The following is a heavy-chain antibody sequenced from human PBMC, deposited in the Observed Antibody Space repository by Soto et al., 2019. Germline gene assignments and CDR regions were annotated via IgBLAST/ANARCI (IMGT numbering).Heavy chain of an antibody. Sequence: QVQLVQSGAEVKKPGASVKFSCKASGYTFTSYGISWVRQAPGQGLEWMVWINVYNGNTNYAQKLQGRVTMTTDTSTSTAYLDLRSLRSDDTAVYFCARDTSRGEYDYWGQGTLVTVSS. CDR1: GYTFTSYG. CDR3: ARDTSRGEYDY. J-gene: IGHJ4*02. D-gene: IGHD3-10*01. V-gene: IGHV1-18*01. CDR2: INVYNGNT.